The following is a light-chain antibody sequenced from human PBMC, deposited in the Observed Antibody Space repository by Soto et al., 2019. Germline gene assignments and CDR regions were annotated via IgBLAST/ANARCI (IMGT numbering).Light chain of an antibody. Sequence: DVVMTQTPLSLSVAPGQPASISCKSSQSLLHITGETFLFWYLXKPGQSSQLXIYEVSTRVSGVPDRFSGSVSGTDGTLEICRVEPDDGGMDDGMQRTQLPPTFGQGTRLEI. CDR2: EVS. CDR3: MQRTQLPPT. V-gene: IGKV2D-29*02. J-gene: IGKJ5*01. CDR1: QSLLHITGETF.